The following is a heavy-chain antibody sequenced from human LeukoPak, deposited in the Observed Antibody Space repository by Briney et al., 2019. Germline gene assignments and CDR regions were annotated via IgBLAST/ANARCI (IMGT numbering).Heavy chain of an antibody. CDR1: GFTFSSYG. Sequence: GGSLRLSCAASGFTFSSYGMHWVRQAPGKGLEWVAFIRYDGSNKYYADSVKGRFTISRDNSKNTLYLQMNSLRAEDTAVYYCAKAVVSAAAGIDYWGQGTLVTVSS. CDR3: AKAVVSAAAGIDY. D-gene: IGHD6-13*01. CDR2: IRYDGSNK. V-gene: IGHV3-30*02. J-gene: IGHJ4*02.